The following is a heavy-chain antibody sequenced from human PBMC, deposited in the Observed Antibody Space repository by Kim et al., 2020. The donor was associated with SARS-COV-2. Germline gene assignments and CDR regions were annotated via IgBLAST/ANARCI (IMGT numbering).Heavy chain of an antibody. CDR2: ISRDGSST. Sequence: GGSLRLSCAASGFSFSTYWMYWVRQAPGKGLVWVSRISRDGSSTNYADSVKGRFTISRDNANNTLYLQMNSLRAEDTAVYYCARPSSNTCPCYYMDVWGKGTTATVSS. D-gene: IGHD2-2*01. J-gene: IGHJ6*03. V-gene: IGHV3-74*01. CDR1: GFSFSTYW. CDR3: ARPSSNTCPCYYMDV.